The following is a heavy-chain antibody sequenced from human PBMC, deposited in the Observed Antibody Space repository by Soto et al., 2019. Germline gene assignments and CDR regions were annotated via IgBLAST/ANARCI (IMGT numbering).Heavy chain of an antibody. D-gene: IGHD3-22*01. CDR2: ASTNNADT. J-gene: IGHJ4*02. V-gene: IGHV1-18*01. CDR3: ARELNTDSSAYYAFAY. Sequence: QVQLVQSGPEVKMPGDSVKVSCKTSGYHFTAYGLAWLRQAPGQRPERMGWASTNNADTNYAQKFQGRVTMTTDKSTTTAYMELRSLRSADTAVYYCARELNTDSSAYYAFAYWGQGTLVTVSS. CDR1: GYHFTAYG.